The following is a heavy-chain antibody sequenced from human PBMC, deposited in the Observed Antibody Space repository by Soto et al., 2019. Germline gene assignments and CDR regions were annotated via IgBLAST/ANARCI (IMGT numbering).Heavy chain of an antibody. D-gene: IGHD3-3*01. Sequence: DSVKVSCKASGYTFTGYYMHWVRQAPGQGLEWMGWINPNSGGTNYAQKFQCWVTMTRDTSISTAYMELSRLRSDDTAVYYCDRDLTKQTYTGYYDFWFCYDLCVSDGMDVWGQGTTVTVSS. CDR3: DRDLTKQTYTGYYDFWFCYDLCVSDGMDV. J-gene: IGHJ6*02. CDR1: GYTFTGYY. CDR2: INPNSGGT. V-gene: IGHV1-2*04.